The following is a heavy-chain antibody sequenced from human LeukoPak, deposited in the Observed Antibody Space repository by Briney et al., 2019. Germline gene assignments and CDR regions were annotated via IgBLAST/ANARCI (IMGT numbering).Heavy chain of an antibody. J-gene: IGHJ4*02. CDR2: ISYDGSNK. V-gene: IGHV3-30*18. D-gene: IGHD3-9*01. Sequence: GWSLRLSCAASGFTFSSYGMHWVRQAPGKGLEWVAVISYDGSNKYYADSVKGRFTISRDNSKNTLYLQMNSLRAEDTAVYYCAKDRYYDILTGYFHFDYWGQETLVTVSS. CDR1: GFTFSSYG. CDR3: AKDRYYDILTGYFHFDY.